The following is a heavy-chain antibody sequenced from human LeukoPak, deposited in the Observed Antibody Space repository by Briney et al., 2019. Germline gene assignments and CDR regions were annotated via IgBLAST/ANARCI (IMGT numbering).Heavy chain of an antibody. D-gene: IGHD3-9*01. J-gene: IGHJ4*02. Sequence: GGSLRLSCAASGFTFSNAWMSWVRQAPGKGLEWVGRIKSKTDGGTTDYAAPVKGRFTISRDDSKNTLYLQMNSLKTEDTAVYYCTTSGARLNVLRYFDWSRRSYFDYWGQGTLVTVSS. CDR3: TTSGARLNVLRYFDWSRRSYFDY. V-gene: IGHV3-15*01. CDR1: GFTFSNAW. CDR2: IKSKTDGGTT.